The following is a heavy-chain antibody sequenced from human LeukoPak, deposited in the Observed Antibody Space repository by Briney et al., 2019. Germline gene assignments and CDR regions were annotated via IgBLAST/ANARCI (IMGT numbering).Heavy chain of an antibody. CDR3: AKDITYDTSDAFDI. Sequence: GGSLRLSCAASGFNFYDYAMHWVRQAPGKGLEWVSGISWNSGSIGYADSVKGRFTISRDNAKNSLYLQMNSLRAEDTALYYCAKDITYDTSDAFDIWGQGTMVTVSS. CDR2: ISWNSGSI. D-gene: IGHD3-9*01. J-gene: IGHJ3*02. CDR1: GFNFYDYA. V-gene: IGHV3-9*01.